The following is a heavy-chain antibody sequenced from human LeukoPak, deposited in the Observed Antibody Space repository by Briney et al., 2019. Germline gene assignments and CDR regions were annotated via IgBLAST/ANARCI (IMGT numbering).Heavy chain of an antibody. J-gene: IGHJ3*02. CDR1: GFSFTDYY. V-gene: IGHV3-11*04. Sequence: GGSLRLSCAASGFSFTDYYMGWIRQAPGQGLEWLSSISESGGRIFYRDSVKGRFTSSRDNAKKSVFLQMNSLRVEDTAVYYCAKEVFTSSGAAFDIWGPGTMVTVSS. CDR2: ISESGGRI. CDR3: AKEVFTSSGAAFDI. D-gene: IGHD2-2*01.